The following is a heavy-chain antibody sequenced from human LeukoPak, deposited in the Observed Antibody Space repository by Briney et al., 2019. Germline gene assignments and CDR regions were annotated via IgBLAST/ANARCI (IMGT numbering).Heavy chain of an antibody. J-gene: IGHJ4*02. Sequence: TGGSLRLSCAAPGFTFSSYAMSWVRQAPGKRLEWGSAISGRVGSTYYADSAKGRFTISRDNSKNTLYLQMKSAEAEDTDVYYCAKDYSRGWHFDYWGQGTLVTVSS. CDR2: ISGRVGST. CDR1: GFTFSSYA. D-gene: IGHD6-19*01. CDR3: AKDYSRGWHFDY. V-gene: IGHV3-23*01.